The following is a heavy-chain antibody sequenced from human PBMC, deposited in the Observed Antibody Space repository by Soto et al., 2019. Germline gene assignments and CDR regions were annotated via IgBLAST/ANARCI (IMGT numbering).Heavy chain of an antibody. Sequence: HPGGSLRLSCAASGFTFSSYAMSWVRQAPGKGLEWVSAISGSGGSTYYADSVKGRFTISRDNSENTLYLQMNSLRAEDTAVYYCAKDSWVAASLWLPHWGQGTLVTVSS. CDR2: ISGSGGST. J-gene: IGHJ4*02. D-gene: IGHD2-15*01. CDR1: GFTFSSYA. CDR3: AKDSWVAASLWLPH. V-gene: IGHV3-23*01.